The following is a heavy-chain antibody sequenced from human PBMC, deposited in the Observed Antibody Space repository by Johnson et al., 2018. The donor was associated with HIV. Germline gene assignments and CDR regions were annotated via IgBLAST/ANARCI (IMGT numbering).Heavy chain of an antibody. D-gene: IGHD3-22*01. Sequence: VQLVESGGGVVRPGESLRLSCAASGFTFDDYGMSWVRQAPGKGLEWVSGINWNGGSTHYADSVKGRFTISRDNAKTSLYLQINSLRAEDTALYYCARGFSSGYNDAFDVWGQGTMVTVSS. CDR2: INWNGGST. V-gene: IGHV3-20*04. CDR1: GFTFDDYG. CDR3: ARGFSSGYNDAFDV. J-gene: IGHJ3*01.